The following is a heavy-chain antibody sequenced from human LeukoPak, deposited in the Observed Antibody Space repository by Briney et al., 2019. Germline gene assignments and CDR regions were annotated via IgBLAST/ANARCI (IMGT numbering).Heavy chain of an antibody. CDR3: AKDPFLYYYDSSGNPNWFDP. CDR1: GFTFSSCA. D-gene: IGHD3-22*01. V-gene: IGHV3-23*01. J-gene: IGHJ5*02. CDR2: FSGSGGST. Sequence: PGGSLRLSCAASGFTFSSCAMSWVRQAPGKGLEWVSAFSGSGGSTYYADSVKGRFTISRDNSKNTLYLQMISLRAEDTAVYYCAKDPFLYYYDSSGNPNWFDPWGQGTLVTVSS.